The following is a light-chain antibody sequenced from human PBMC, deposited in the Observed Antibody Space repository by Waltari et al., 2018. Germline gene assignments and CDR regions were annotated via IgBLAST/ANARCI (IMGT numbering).Light chain of an antibody. CDR1: SSNIGSNY. CDR2: RNN. J-gene: IGLJ3*02. V-gene: IGLV1-47*01. Sequence: QSVLTQPPSASGTPGQRVTISCSGTSSNIGSNYVYWYHQLPGTAPKLLIYRNNQRPSGVPDRFSGSKSGTSASLAISGLRSEDEVDYYCAVWDDSLSGRVFGGGTKLTVL. CDR3: AVWDDSLSGRV.